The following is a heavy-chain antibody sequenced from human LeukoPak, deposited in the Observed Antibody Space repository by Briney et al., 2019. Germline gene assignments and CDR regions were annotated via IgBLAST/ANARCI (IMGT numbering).Heavy chain of an antibody. V-gene: IGHV4-30-2*01. J-gene: IGHJ4*02. CDR2: IYHNGST. CDR1: RVAITSGGYS. D-gene: IGHD6-13*01. CDR3: ARGTSSWYRGLDY. Sequence: SRTLSLTPAVSRVAITSGGYSSSWSRPPPGEGLEWVGYIYHNGSTYYNQSLKSRVTISVDRSKYQFSLKLSSVAAADTAVYYCARGTSSWYRGLDYWGQGTLVTVSS.